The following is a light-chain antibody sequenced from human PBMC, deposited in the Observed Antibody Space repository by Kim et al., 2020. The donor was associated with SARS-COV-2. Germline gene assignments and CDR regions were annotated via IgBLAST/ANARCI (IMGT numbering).Light chain of an antibody. J-gene: IGLJ2*01. Sequence: VTISCAGSSSNIGAGYDVHWYQQLPGTAPKLLIYGNSNRPSGVPDRFSGSKSGTSASLAITGLQTEDEADYYCQSYDSSLNGAVVFGGGTQLTVL. CDR2: GNS. CDR1: SSNIGAGYD. CDR3: QSYDSSLNGAVV. V-gene: IGLV1-40*01.